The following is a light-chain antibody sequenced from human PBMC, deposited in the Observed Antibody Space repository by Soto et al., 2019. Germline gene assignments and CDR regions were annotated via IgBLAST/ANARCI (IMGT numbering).Light chain of an antibody. V-gene: IGLV1-47*01. Sequence: QSVLTQPPSASGTPGQRVTISCSGSISNIGTNYVYWYQQLPGTAPKLLIFRHDQRPPGVPDRFSGSRSGTSASLAISGLRSEDEADYYCASWDASLSGPVFGGGTKLTVL. CDR1: ISNIGTNY. CDR3: ASWDASLSGPV. CDR2: RHD. J-gene: IGLJ2*01.